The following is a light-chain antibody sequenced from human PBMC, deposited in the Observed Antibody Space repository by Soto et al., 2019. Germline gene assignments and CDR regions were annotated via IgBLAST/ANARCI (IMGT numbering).Light chain of an antibody. Sequence: EIVLTQSPATLSLSPGERATLSCRASQSVSSYLAWYQQKPGQAPRLLIYDASNRATGIPARFSCSGSGTDFTITSSSLEPEDFAVYYCQQRSNWPRSFGEGTKVEIK. CDR3: QQRSNWPRS. CDR2: DAS. CDR1: QSVSSY. V-gene: IGKV3-11*01. J-gene: IGKJ1*01.